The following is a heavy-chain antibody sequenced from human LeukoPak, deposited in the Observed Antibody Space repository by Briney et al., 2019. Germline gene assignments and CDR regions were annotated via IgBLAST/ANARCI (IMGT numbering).Heavy chain of an antibody. Sequence: SQTLSLTRAISGDSVSSNSAAWNWIRQSPSRGLEWLGRTYYRSKWYNDYAVSVKSRITINPDTSKNQFSLQLNSVTPEDTAVYYCARGVPMVRGVIIKNYYYYGMDVWGQGTTVTVSS. CDR1: GDSVSSNSAA. D-gene: IGHD3-10*01. J-gene: IGHJ6*02. CDR2: TYYRSKWYN. CDR3: ARGVPMVRGVIIKNYYYYGMDV. V-gene: IGHV6-1*01.